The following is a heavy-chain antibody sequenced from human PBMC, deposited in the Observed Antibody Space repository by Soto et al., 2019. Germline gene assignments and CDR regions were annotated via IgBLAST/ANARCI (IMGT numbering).Heavy chain of an antibody. CDR2: IIPIFGTA. V-gene: IGHV1-69*13. D-gene: IGHD3-10*01. CDR3: ARDGPSAGIPEY. Sequence: SVKVSCKASGGTFSSYAISWVRQAPGQGLEWMGGIIPIFGTANYAQKVQGRVTITADESTSTAYMELSSLRSEDTAVYYCARDGPSAGIPEYWGQGTPVTVSS. J-gene: IGHJ4*02. CDR1: GGTFSSYA.